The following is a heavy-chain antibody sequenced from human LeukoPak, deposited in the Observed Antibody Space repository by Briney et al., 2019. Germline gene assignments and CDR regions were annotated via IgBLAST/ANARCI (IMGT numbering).Heavy chain of an antibody. J-gene: IGHJ5*02. Sequence: PSETLSLTCAVYGGSFSGYYWSWIRQPPGKGLEWIGEMNHSGSTNYNPSLKSRVTISVDTSKNQFSLKLSSVTGADTAVYYCARGRGYDFWSGYYTGRNWFDPWGQGTLVTVSS. CDR3: ARGRGYDFWSGYYTGRNWFDP. CDR1: GGSFSGYY. CDR2: MNHSGST. D-gene: IGHD3-3*01. V-gene: IGHV4-34*01.